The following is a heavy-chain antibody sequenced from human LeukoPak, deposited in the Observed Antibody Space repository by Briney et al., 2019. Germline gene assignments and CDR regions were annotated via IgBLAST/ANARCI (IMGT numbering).Heavy chain of an antibody. CDR3: ARDRPLDFYCSGGSCYSDYYYYYGMVV. V-gene: IGHV1-18*01. CDR1: GYTFTSYG. J-gene: IGHJ6*02. D-gene: IGHD2-15*01. CDR2: ISAYNGNT. Sequence: GASVKVSCKASGYTFTSYGISWVRQAPGQGLEWMGWISAYNGNTNYAQKLQGRVTMTTDTSTSTAYMELRSLRSDDTAVYYCARDRPLDFYCSGGSCYSDYYYYYGMVVWGQGTTVTVSS.